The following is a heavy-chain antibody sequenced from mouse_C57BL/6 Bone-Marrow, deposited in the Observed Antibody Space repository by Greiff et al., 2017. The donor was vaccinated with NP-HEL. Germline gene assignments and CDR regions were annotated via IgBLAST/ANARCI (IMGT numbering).Heavy chain of an antibody. Sequence: QVQLKESGPELVKPGASVKISCKASGYAFSSSWMNWVKQRPGKGLEWIGRIYPGDGDTNYNGKFKGKATLTADKSSSTAYMQLSSLTSEDSAVYFCAREDSNYLWDYWGQGTSVTVSS. D-gene: IGHD2-5*01. CDR1: GYAFSSSW. CDR3: AREDSNYLWDY. V-gene: IGHV1-82*01. CDR2: IYPGDGDT. J-gene: IGHJ4*01.